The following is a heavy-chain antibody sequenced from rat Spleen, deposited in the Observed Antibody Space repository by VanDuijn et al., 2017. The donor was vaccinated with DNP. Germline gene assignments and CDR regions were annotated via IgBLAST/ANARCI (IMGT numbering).Heavy chain of an antibody. D-gene: IGHD1-4*01. J-gene: IGHJ2*01. Sequence: EVQLVESGGGSVQPGRSLKLSCAASGFTFSDYYMAWVRQAPTKGLEWVASTNHAGGSTYNGDSVKGRFTISRDNAKSTLYLQINSLRSEDMATYYCARHVLPLRVWDYWGQGVMVTVSS. CDR2: TNHAGGST. V-gene: IGHV5-22*01. CDR3: ARHVLPLRVWDY. CDR1: GFTFSDYY.